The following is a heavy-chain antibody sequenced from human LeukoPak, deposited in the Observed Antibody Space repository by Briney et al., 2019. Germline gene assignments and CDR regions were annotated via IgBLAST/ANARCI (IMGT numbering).Heavy chain of an antibody. CDR3: ARAYYGAGGSLTHTDFDY. V-gene: IGHV1-18*04. CDR2: ISAYNGNT. J-gene: IGHJ4*02. D-gene: IGHD3-10*01. CDR1: GYTFTNYG. Sequence: GASVKVSCKASGYTFTNYGISWVRQAPGQGLEWMGWISAYNGNTNYAQKLQDRVTMTTDTSTSTAYMELRSLGSDDTAVYYCARAYYGAGGSLTHTDFDYWGQGTLVTVSS.